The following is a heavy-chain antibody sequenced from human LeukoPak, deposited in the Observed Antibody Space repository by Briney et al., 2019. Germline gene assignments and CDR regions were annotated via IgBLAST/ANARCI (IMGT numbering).Heavy chain of an antibody. Sequence: SETLSLTCAVSGLSFTGYYWSWIRQPPGKGPGWIGEISHTGRTSYNPSLKSRASISLDTSKKQFSLKLSFLTAADMAVYYCTKTSPGVPLELWGQGALVTVSS. CDR3: TKTSPGVPLEL. CDR2: ISHTGRT. V-gene: IGHV4-34*01. J-gene: IGHJ4*02. CDR1: GLSFTGYY. D-gene: IGHD7-27*01.